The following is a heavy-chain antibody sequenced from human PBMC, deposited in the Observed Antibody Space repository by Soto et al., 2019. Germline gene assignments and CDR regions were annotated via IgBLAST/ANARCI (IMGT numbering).Heavy chain of an antibody. Sequence: PGGSLRLSGAPSGFTFSSYWMHWVRQAPGKGLVWVSRINSDGSSTSYADSVKGRFTISRDNAKNTLYLQMNSLRAEDTAVYYCARAQDDGDYVFIGYYYSMDVWGQGTTVTAP. CDR1: GFTFSSYW. D-gene: IGHD4-17*01. CDR2: INSDGSST. J-gene: IGHJ6*02. CDR3: ARAQDDGDYVFIGYYYSMDV. V-gene: IGHV3-74*01.